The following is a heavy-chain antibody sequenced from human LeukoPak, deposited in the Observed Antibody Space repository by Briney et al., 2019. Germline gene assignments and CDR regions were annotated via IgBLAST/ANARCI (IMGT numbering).Heavy chain of an antibody. CDR1: GGSIGSNNYY. CDR2: IYYSGYT. Sequence: LETLSLTCTVSGGSIGSNNYYWGWIRQPPGKGLEWIGSIYYSGYTYYNPSLKSRVTISVDTSKNQFSLKLSSVTAADTAVYYCAKHYMGSSDNRAVDYWGQGTLVTVSS. CDR3: AKHYMGSSDNRAVDY. D-gene: IGHD3-10*01. V-gene: IGHV4-39*01. J-gene: IGHJ4*02.